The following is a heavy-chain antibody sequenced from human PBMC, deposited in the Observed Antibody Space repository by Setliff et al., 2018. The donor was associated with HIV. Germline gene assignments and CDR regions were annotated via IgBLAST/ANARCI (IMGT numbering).Heavy chain of an antibody. CDR2: IYTSGST. CDR3: ARERGSSSGYYYYGMDV. Sequence: SETLSLTCTVSGGSFSDYYRSWIRQPPGKGLEWIGYIYTSGSTYYNPSLKSRLTISIDTSKNQFSLKLSSVTAADTAVYYCARERGSSSGYYYYGMDVWGQGTTVTVSS. V-gene: IGHV4-59*06. CDR1: GGSFSDYY. D-gene: IGHD6-6*01. J-gene: IGHJ6*02.